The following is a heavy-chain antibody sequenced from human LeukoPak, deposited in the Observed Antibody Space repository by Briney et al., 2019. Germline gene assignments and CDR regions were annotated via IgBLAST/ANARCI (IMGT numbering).Heavy chain of an antibody. V-gene: IGHV3-48*03. CDR3: ARGSGYLLDY. D-gene: IGHD2-15*01. Sequence: GGSLRLSCAASGFSFSAFEMNWVRQAPGKGLEWISHISTGGRTIYYADSVKGRFTISRDNAKNSLYLQMNSLRGEDTGVYYCARGSGYLLDYWTQGTLVTVSS. CDR1: GFSFSAFE. CDR2: ISTGGRTI. J-gene: IGHJ4*02.